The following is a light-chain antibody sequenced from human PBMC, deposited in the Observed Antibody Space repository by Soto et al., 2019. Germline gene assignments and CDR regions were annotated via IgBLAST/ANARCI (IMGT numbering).Light chain of an antibody. J-gene: IGLJ2*01. CDR3: SSYTSSSTLSVV. Sequence: QSALTQPASVSGSPGQSITISCTGTSSDVGGYNYVAWYQQHPGKAPKLIIYDVSNRPSGVSNRFSCSKSGNTASLTISGLQAEDEADYYCSSYTSSSTLSVVFGGGTKLTV. CDR2: DVS. CDR1: SSDVGGYNY. V-gene: IGLV2-14*01.